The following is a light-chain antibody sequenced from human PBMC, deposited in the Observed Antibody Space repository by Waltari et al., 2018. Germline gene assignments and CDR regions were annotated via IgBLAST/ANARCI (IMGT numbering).Light chain of an antibody. CDR2: AAS. CDR1: QGISNY. V-gene: IGKV1-17*01. J-gene: IGKJ3*01. CDR3: LQYNSKPFT. Sequence: DIQMTQSPSSLSASVGDRVTITCRASQGISNYLSWYQQKPGKAPKRLIYAASSLESEVPSRFSGSGCGTEFILTISSLQPEDFATYYCLQYNSKPFTFGPGTKLDIK.